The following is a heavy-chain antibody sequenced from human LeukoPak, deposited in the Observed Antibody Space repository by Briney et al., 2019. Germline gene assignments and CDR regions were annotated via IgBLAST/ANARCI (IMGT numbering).Heavy chain of an antibody. Sequence: PGGSLRLSCAASGFTFSSYSMNWVRQAPGKGLEWVSSISSSRTYIYYADSVKGRFTISRDNAKNSLYLQMSSLRADDTAVYYCATPTLGYCSGGSCRTSDYWGQGTLVTVSS. V-gene: IGHV3-21*01. CDR1: GFTFSSYS. CDR3: ATPTLGYCSGGSCRTSDY. CDR2: ISSSRTYI. J-gene: IGHJ4*02. D-gene: IGHD2-15*01.